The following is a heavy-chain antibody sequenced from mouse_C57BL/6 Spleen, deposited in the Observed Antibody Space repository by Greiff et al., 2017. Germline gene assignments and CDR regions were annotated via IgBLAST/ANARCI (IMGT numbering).Heavy chain of an antibody. CDR1: GYTFTEYT. Sequence: QVQLKESGAELVKPGASVKLSCKASGYTFTEYTIHWVKQRSGQGLEWIGWFYPGSGSIKYNEKFKDKATLTADKSSSTVYMELSRLTSEDSAVYFCARHGPPYYDYGFYAMDYWGQGTSVTVSS. D-gene: IGHD2-4*01. CDR2: FYPGSGSI. J-gene: IGHJ4*01. CDR3: ARHGPPYYDYGFYAMDY. V-gene: IGHV1-62-2*01.